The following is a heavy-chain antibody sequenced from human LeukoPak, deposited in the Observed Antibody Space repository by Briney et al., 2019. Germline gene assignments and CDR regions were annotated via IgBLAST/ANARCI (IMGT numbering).Heavy chain of an antibody. J-gene: IGHJ4*02. CDR1: GVSISSSNSY. CDR3: ARQTGSGLFILP. V-gene: IGHV4-39*01. Sequence: SETLSLTCTVSGVSISSSNSYWGWIRQPPGKGLEWIGSIYYSGNTYYNASLKSQVSISIDTSKNQFSLRLAPVTAADTAVYYCARQTGSGLFILPGGQGTLVTVSS. D-gene: IGHD3/OR15-3a*01. CDR2: IYYSGNT.